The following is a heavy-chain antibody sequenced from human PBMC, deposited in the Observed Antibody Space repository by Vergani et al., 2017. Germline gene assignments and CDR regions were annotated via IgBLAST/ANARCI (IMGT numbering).Heavy chain of an antibody. CDR2: IYYSGST. CDR3: ARGGKGIVVVPAARNWFDP. V-gene: IGHV4-34*11. D-gene: IGHD2-2*01. CDR1: GGSFSGYY. Sequence: QVQLQQWGAGLLKPSETLSLTCAVYGGSFSGYYWSWIRQPPGKGLEWIGYIYYSGSTNYNPSLKSRVTISVDTSKHQFSLKLSSGTAADTAVYYCARGGKGIVVVPAARNWFDPWGQGTLVTVSS. J-gene: IGHJ5*02.